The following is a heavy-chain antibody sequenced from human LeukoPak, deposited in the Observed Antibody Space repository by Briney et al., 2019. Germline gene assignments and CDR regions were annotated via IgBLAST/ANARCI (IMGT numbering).Heavy chain of an antibody. CDR2: ISSNGGST. V-gene: IGHV3-64*01. Sequence: PGRSLRLSCAASGFTFSNFGMHWVRQAPGKGLEYVSAISSNGGSTYYANSVQGRFTISRDNSKNTLYLQMGSLRAEDMAVYYCAREEYSNSWCFDYWGLGTLVTVSS. D-gene: IGHD6-13*01. J-gene: IGHJ4*02. CDR1: GFTFSNFG. CDR3: AREEYSNSWCFDY.